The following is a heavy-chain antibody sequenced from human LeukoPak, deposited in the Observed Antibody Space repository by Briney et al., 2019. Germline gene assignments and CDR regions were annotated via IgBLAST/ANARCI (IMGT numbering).Heavy chain of an antibody. CDR3: ASTSGYCSGGNCYSAFDY. D-gene: IGHD2-15*01. CDR2: IYYSGST. V-gene: IGHV4-59*01. J-gene: IGHJ4*02. CDR1: GGSISGYY. Sequence: SETLSLTCTVSGGSISGYYWSWIRQPPGKGLEWIGYIYYSGSTNYNPSLKSRLTISVDASNNQSSLKLSSVTAADTAVYYCASTSGYCSGGNCYSAFDYWGQGTLVTVSS.